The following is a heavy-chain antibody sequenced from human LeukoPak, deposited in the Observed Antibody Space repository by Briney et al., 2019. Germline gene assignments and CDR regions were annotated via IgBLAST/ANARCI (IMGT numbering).Heavy chain of an antibody. CDR3: ARESSIVGATTNYYYDYMDV. CDR2: HLPIFCTA. D-gene: IGHD1-26*01. Sequence: SVKVSRKASGGTFSSYVISWVRPAPGQGLEWMGGHLPIFCTANYAQKFQGRVTITTDESTSTAYMELSSLRSDDTAVYYCARESSIVGATTNYYYDYMDVWGKGTTVTVSS. CDR1: GGTFSSYV. V-gene: IGHV1-69*05. J-gene: IGHJ6*03.